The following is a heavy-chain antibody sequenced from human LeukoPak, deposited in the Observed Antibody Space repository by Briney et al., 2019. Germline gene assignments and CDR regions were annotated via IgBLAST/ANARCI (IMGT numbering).Heavy chain of an antibody. V-gene: IGHV3-21*01. CDR1: GFTFGSYS. CDR3: ARSSSQLWVRSWFGL. Sequence: GGSLRLSCAASGFTFGSYSMNWVRQAPGKGLEWVSTISSGSSHKFYADSLKGRFTISRDNAKNSVYLEVNSLRAEDTAVYYCARSSSQLWVRSWFGLWGQGTLVTVAS. CDR2: ISSGSSHK. J-gene: IGHJ5*02. D-gene: IGHD5-18*01.